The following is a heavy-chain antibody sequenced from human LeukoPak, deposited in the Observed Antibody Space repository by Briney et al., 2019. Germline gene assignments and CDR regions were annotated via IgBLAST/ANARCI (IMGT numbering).Heavy chain of an antibody. D-gene: IGHD3-22*01. CDR3: ARGKDHYYDSSGYPDYYYYTMDV. J-gene: IGHJ6*02. CDR1: GYTFTGYF. CDR2: INPYSGDT. Sequence: ASVKVSSKASGYTFTGYFMHWVRQAPGQGLEWMGWINPYSGDTNYAQKFQGRVTMTRDTSISTAFMELSRLRSDDTAVYYCARGKDHYYDSSGYPDYYYYTMDVWGQGTTVTVSS. V-gene: IGHV1-2*02.